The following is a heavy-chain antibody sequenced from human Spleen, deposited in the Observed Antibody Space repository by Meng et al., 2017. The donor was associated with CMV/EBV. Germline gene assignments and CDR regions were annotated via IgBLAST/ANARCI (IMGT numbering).Heavy chain of an antibody. CDR1: GFTFSSYS. CDR2: IKQDGSEK. Sequence: GESLKISCAASGFTFSSYSMNWVRQAPGKGLEWVANIKQDGSEKYYVDSVKGRFTISRDNAKNSLYLQMNSLRAEDTAVYYCARREGSSGYYYPLDFDYWGQGTLVTVSS. V-gene: IGHV3-7*01. CDR3: ARREGSSGYYYPLDFDY. D-gene: IGHD3-22*01. J-gene: IGHJ4*02.